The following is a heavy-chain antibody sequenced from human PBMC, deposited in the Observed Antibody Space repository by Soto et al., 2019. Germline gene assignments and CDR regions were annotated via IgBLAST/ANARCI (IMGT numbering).Heavy chain of an antibody. CDR1: GFVFSDYS. J-gene: IGHJ2*01. D-gene: IGHD3-22*01. CDR3: ARAKNDYDRSGRWYSDV. V-gene: IGHV3-30*04. Sequence: QVQLVESGGGVVQPGRSLRLSCTASGFVFSDYSMHWVRQAPGKGLEWVAVISFAGRDESYADSVKGRFTISRDNSKNTLFLHLDSVRAEDTAMYYCARAKNDYDRSGRWYSDVWGRGTLVTVSS. CDR2: ISFAGRDE.